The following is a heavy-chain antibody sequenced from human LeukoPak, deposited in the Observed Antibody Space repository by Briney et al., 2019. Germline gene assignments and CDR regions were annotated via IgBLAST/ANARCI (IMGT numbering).Heavy chain of an antibody. CDR2: VSSSGGSS. Sequence: GGTLRLSCAASGFTFSSYAMSWVRQAPGKGLEWVSPVSSSGGSSFYADSVKGRFTISRDNSKNTLYLQMNSLRAEDTAVYYCARDGDGHIYLDYWGQGTLVTVSS. CDR1: GFTFSSYA. D-gene: IGHD5-24*01. CDR3: ARDGDGHIYLDY. V-gene: IGHV3-23*01. J-gene: IGHJ4*02.